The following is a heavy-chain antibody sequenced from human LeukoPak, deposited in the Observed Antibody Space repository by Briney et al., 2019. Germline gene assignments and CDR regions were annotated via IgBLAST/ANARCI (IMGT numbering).Heavy chain of an antibody. CDR1: GGSFSGYY. CDR2: INHSGST. J-gene: IGHJ4*02. CDR3: ARKLQPRYYFDY. V-gene: IGHV4-34*01. Sequence: SETLSLTCAVYGGSFSGYYWSWIRQPPGKGLEWIGEINHSGSTNYNPSLKSRVTISVDTSKNQFSLRLSSVTAADTAVYYCARKLQPRYYFDYWGQGTLVTVSS. D-gene: IGHD1-1*01.